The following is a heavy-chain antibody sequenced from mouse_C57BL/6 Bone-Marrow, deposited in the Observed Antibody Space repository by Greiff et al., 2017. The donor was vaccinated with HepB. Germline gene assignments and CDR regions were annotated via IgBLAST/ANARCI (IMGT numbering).Heavy chain of an antibody. D-gene: IGHD1-1*01. CDR2: IYPGDGDT. V-gene: IGHV1-82*01. Sequence: VKLVESGPELVKPGASVKISCKASGYAFSSSWMNWVKQRPGKGLEWIGRIYPGDGDTNYNGKFKGKATLTADKSSSTAYMQLSSLTSEDSAVYFCARGLGLTTVVADYWGQGTTLTVSS. CDR3: ARGLGLTTVVADY. J-gene: IGHJ2*01. CDR1: GYAFSSSW.